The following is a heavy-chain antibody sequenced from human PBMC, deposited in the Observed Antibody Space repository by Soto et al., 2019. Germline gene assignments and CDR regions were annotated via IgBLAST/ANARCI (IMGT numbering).Heavy chain of an antibody. D-gene: IGHD3-9*01. Sequence: SETLSLTCTVSGGAISNYYWHWIRQPPGKGLEWLGNIHYSGSTDYHPSFKSRVTVSVDTSKNQFSLKLSSVTAADTAIYYCAGNYDVLTRTGAPDVWGQGPTVTLSS. J-gene: IGHJ6*02. CDR2: IHYSGST. CDR1: GGAISNYY. CDR3: AGNYDVLTRTGAPDV. V-gene: IGHV4-59*04.